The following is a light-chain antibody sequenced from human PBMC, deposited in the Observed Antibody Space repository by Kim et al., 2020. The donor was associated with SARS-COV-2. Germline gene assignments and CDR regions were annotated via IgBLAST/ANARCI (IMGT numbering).Light chain of an antibody. CDR2: AAS. CDR1: QTVSGGY. Sequence: EIVLMQSPGTLSLSPGEGATLSCRASQTVSGGYVAWYRQNPGQAPRLLIYAASTRATGTPDRFRGGGSGTDFTLTISRLEPEDFAVYFCQQYGNSPITFGQGTRLEIK. V-gene: IGKV3-20*01. CDR3: QQYGNSPIT. J-gene: IGKJ5*01.